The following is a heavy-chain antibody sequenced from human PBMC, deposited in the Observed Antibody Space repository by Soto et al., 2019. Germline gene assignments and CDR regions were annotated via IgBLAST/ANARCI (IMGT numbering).Heavy chain of an antibody. CDR3: ARQEDPEPYYYYYGMDV. CDR2: IYPGDSDT. CDR1: GDSFTSYW. J-gene: IGHJ6*02. V-gene: IGHV5-51*01. Sequence: GESLKISCKGSGDSFTSYWIGWSRQMPGKGLEWMGIIYPGDSDTRYSPSFQGQVTISADKSISTAYLQWSSLKASDTAMYYCARQEDPEPYYYYYGMDVWGQGTTVTVSS.